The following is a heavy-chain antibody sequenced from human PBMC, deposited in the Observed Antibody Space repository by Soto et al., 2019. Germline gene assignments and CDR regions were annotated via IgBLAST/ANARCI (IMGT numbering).Heavy chain of an antibody. Sequence: EVQLLESGGGLVQPGGSLRLSCAASGFIFRNYAMSWVRQAPGKGLEWVSAISGSAGSRYYADSVKGRFTISRDNSKNPLYQQMTTLRAEERAVYYCAKAGSPQVHPTSGGKGTLVTFPS. CDR3: AKAGSPQVHPTS. V-gene: IGHV3-23*01. CDR1: GFIFRNYA. CDR2: ISGSAGSR. J-gene: IGHJ4*02. D-gene: IGHD3-10*01.